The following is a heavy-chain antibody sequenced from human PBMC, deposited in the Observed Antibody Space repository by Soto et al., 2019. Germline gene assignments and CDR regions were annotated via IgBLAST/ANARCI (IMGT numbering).Heavy chain of an antibody. J-gene: IGHJ4*02. CDR3: ARLVGGTADY. V-gene: IGHV6-1*01. Sequence: SQALSLTCVISGDSFSSNIAAWNWIRQSPSRGLEWLGRTYYRSKWYNDYAVSVKSRITINPDTSKNRFSLQLNSVTPDDTAVYYCARLVGGTADYWGQGTLVTVSS. D-gene: IGHD1-26*01. CDR2: TYYRSKWYN. CDR1: GDSFSSNIAA.